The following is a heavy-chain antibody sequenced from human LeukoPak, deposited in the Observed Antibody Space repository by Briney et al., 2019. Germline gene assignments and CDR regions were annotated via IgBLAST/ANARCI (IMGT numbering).Heavy chain of an antibody. J-gene: IGHJ4*02. CDR3: ARGAGSGTYRRFDF. CDR1: GYTFSDYN. CDR2: ISPNSGAT. Sequence: ASVRVSCKASGYTFSDYNIHWVRQAPGQGLEWMAWISPNSGATNYAQHFQGRVTVTRDTSISTAYMELNSLISDDTAVYYCARGAGSGTYRRFDFWGQGTLVTVSS. V-gene: IGHV1-2*02. D-gene: IGHD3-10*01.